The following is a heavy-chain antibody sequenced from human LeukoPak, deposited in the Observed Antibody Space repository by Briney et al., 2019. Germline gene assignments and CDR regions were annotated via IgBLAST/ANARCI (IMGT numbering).Heavy chain of an antibody. CDR1: GGSISSYY. Sequence: SETLSLTCTVSGGSISSYYWSWIRQPAGKGLEWIGRMHTSGSTNYNPSLKSRVTMSGDTSKNQFSLKLSSVTAADTAVYYCARDRYYYDSSGWRIFDYWGQGTLVTVSS. CDR2: MHTSGST. CDR3: ARDRYYYDSSGWRIFDY. J-gene: IGHJ4*02. D-gene: IGHD3-22*01. V-gene: IGHV4-4*07.